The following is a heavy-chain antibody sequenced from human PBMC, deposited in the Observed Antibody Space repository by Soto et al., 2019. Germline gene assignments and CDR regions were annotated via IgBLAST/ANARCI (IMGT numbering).Heavy chain of an antibody. J-gene: IGHJ3*01. D-gene: IGHD3-16*01. Sequence: SKTLSLTCAVHDGSFTGFHWTWIGRPLGKGLEWIGEIKHSGSTNYNPSLTRRVTISVDTSKNQFSLKLNSVTAADTDVYYCSRGVGYDQYSKAVSGQGTTVIVSS. V-gene: IGHV4-34*01. CDR3: SRGVGYDQYSKAV. CDR2: IKHSGST. CDR1: DGSFTGFH.